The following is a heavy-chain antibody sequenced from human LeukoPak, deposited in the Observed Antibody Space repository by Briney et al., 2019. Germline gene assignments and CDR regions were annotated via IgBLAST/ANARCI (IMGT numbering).Heavy chain of an antibody. J-gene: IGHJ5*02. Sequence: SETLSLTCAVYGGSFSGYYWSWIRQPPGKGLEWIGEINHSGSTNYNPSLKSRVTISVGTSKNQFSLKLSSVTAADTAVYYCARGDILLVPAAMTGSNWFDPWGQGTLVTVSS. D-gene: IGHD2-2*01. CDR3: ARGDILLVPAAMTGSNWFDP. CDR1: GGSFSGYY. CDR2: INHSGST. V-gene: IGHV4-34*01.